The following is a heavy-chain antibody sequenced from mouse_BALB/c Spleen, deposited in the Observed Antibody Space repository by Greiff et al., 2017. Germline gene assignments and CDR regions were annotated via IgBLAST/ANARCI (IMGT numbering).Heavy chain of an antibody. CDR3: APHWDDGAY. D-gene: IGHD4-1*01. CDR1: GFNIKDTY. Sequence: DVKLVESGAELVKPGASVKLSCTASGFNIKDTYMHWVKQRPEQGLEWIGRIDPANGNTKYDPKFQGKATITADTSSNTAYLQLSSLTSEDTAVYYCAPHWDDGAYWGQGTLVTVSA. J-gene: IGHJ3*01. CDR2: IDPANGNT. V-gene: IGHV14-3*02.